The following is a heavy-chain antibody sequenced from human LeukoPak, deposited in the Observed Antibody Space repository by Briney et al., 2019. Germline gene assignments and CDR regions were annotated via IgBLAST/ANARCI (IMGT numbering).Heavy chain of an antibody. D-gene: IGHD4-11*01. J-gene: IGHJ3*02. Sequence: PGGSLRLSCAASGFTFSSYSMNWVRQAPGKGLEWVSYISSSSSTIYYADSMKGRFTISRDNAKNSLYLQMNSLRVEDTAVYYCARGYSNYGYAFNIWGQGTMVTVSS. CDR2: ISSSSSTI. V-gene: IGHV3-48*04. CDR3: ARGYSNYGYAFNI. CDR1: GFTFSSYS.